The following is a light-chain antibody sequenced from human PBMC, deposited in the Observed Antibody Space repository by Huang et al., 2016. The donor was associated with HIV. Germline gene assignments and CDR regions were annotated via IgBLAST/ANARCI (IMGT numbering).Light chain of an antibody. CDR3: QQSYKIPRT. J-gene: IGKJ2*01. CDR1: QNINKY. CDR2: GAS. Sequence: DIQMTQSPSSLSASVGDRIIITCRASQNINKYLNWYQQMPGKAPKLLIYGASSLQGGVSSRFSGSGVGTEFTLTIRSLQPEDAATYYCQQSYKIPRTLGQGPYWRS. V-gene: IGKV1-39*01.